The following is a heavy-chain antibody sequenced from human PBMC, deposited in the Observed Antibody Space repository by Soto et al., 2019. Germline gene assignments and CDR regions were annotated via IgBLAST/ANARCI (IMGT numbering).Heavy chain of an antibody. V-gene: IGHV1-2*02. J-gene: IGHJ4*01. CDR1: GYSFTAYC. CDR2: INPNSGGT. D-gene: IGHD1-26*01. CDR3: ARSSGTYSDFDY. Sequence: QVHLVQSGAEVKKSGASVKVSCEASGYSFTAYCVHWVRQAPGQGLEWMGWINPNSGGTNYAQRFPGRVAKTTDTSNNTAYLELNSLKSEGTALYFRARSSGTYSDFDYWGQGTQVTVSS.